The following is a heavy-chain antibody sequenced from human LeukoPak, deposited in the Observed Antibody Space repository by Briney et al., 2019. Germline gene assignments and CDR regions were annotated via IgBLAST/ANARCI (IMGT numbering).Heavy chain of an antibody. CDR2: IIPIFGTA. J-gene: IGHJ3*02. CDR1: GGTFSSYA. CDR3: TMVRGAYDAFDI. Sequence: SVKVSCKASGGTFSSYAISWVRQAPGQGLGWMGGIIPIFGTANYAQRFQGRVTITADESTSTAYMELSSLRSEDTAVYYCTMVRGAYDAFDIWGQGTMDTVSS. D-gene: IGHD3-10*01. V-gene: IGHV1-69*13.